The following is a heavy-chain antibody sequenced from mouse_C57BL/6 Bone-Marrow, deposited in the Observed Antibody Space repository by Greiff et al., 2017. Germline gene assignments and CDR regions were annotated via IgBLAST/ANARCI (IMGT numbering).Heavy chain of an antibody. Sequence: VQLQQSGAELARPGASVKLSCKASGYTFTSYGISWVKQRTGQGLEWIGEIYPKSGNTYYNEKFKGKATLTADKSSSTAYMELRSLTTEDSAVYFCARFYYYYDYAMDYWGQGTSVTVSS. CDR2: IYPKSGNT. J-gene: IGHJ4*01. V-gene: IGHV1-81*01. D-gene: IGHD2-4*01. CDR1: GYTFTSYG. CDR3: ARFYYYYDYAMDY.